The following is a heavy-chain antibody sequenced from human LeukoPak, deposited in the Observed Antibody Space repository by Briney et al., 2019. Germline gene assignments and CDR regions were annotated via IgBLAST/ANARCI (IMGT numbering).Heavy chain of an antibody. V-gene: IGHV3-7*01. D-gene: IGHD3-10*01. J-gene: IGHJ4*02. CDR3: ARDKITSGYYFDY. CDR1: GFTFSSYA. CDR2: IKQDGSDK. Sequence: PGGSLRLSCAASGFTFSSYAMHWVRQAPGKGLEWVANIKQDGSDKYYVDSVKGRFTISRDNAKKSLYLQMNSLRVEDTAVYYCARDKITSGYYFDYWGQGTLVTVSS.